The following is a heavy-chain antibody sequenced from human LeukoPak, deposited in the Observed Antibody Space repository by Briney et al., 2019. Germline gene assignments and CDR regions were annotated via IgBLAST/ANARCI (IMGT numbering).Heavy chain of an antibody. Sequence: SQTLSLTCTVSGDSISNGGSISNGGHYWSWIRQFPGKCLEWIGYIYHSGNTYYNPSLESRVTISVDTSENQFYLKLSSVTAADTAVYYCARVKSGIAAAGTGGWFDPWGQGTLVTVSS. V-gene: IGHV4-31*03. CDR2: IYHSGNT. CDR1: GDSISNGGSISNGGHY. D-gene: IGHD6-13*01. CDR3: ARVKSGIAAAGTGGWFDP. J-gene: IGHJ5*02.